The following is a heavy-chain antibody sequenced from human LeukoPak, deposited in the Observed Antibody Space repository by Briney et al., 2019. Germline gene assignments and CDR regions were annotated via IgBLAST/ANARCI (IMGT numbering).Heavy chain of an antibody. CDR2: ISGSRT. CDR3: AKTLTGGSSFDY. Sequence: PGGSLRLSCAASGFTLSSYAMSWVRQAPGKGLEWVSGISGSRTYYADSVKGRFTISRDNSKNTLYLHMNSLRAEDTAVYYCAKTLTGGSSFDYWGQGTLVTVSS. J-gene: IGHJ4*02. V-gene: IGHV3-23*01. D-gene: IGHD3-9*01. CDR1: GFTLSSYA.